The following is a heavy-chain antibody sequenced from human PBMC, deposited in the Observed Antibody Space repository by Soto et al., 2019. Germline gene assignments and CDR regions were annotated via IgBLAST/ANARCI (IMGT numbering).Heavy chain of an antibody. CDR2: IGTAGDT. V-gene: IGHV3-13*04. J-gene: IGHJ6*01. D-gene: IGHD3-22*01. CDR3: ARGGRRYYDSRGMDV. CDR1: GFTFSSYD. Sequence: EVQLVESGGGLVQPGGSLRLSCAASGFTFSSYDMHWVRQATGKGLEWVSAIGTAGDTYYPGSVKGRFTISRENAKNSVYLQMDSRRAGDTAVYYCARGGRRYYDSRGMDVWGQGTTVTVSS.